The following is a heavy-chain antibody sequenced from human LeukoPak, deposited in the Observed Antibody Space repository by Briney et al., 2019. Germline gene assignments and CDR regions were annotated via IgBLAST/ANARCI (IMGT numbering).Heavy chain of an antibody. Sequence: GSLRLSCAASGFPFNTYSMNWVRQAPGKGLEWVSSITRSSYIYYADAVKGRFTISRDNAKNSLFLQINSLRAEDTAVYYCARDHHRRLYDSQARDTFDIWGQGTMVTVSS. D-gene: IGHD3-22*01. CDR3: ARDHHRRLYDSQARDTFDI. J-gene: IGHJ3*02. V-gene: IGHV3-21*01. CDR2: ITRSSYI. CDR1: GFPFNTYS.